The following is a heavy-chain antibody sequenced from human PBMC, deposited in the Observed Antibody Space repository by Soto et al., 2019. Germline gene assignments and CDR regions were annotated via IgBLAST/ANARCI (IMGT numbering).Heavy chain of an antibody. CDR3: ASLSGQGFPYYFDY. D-gene: IGHD6-25*01. J-gene: IGHJ4*02. CDR1: GGTFSSYA. Sequence: SVKVSCKASGGTFSSYAISGVRQAPGQGLEWMGGIIPIFGTANYAQKFQGRVTITADKSTSTAYMELSSLRSEDTAVYYCASLSGQGFPYYFDYWGQGTLVTVSS. V-gene: IGHV1-69*06. CDR2: IIPIFGTA.